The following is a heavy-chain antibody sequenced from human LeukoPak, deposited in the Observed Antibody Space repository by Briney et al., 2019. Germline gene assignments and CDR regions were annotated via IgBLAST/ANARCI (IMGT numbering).Heavy chain of an antibody. CDR3: AKGRKDFDTNLGPFNS. J-gene: IGHJ4*02. D-gene: IGHD3-9*01. V-gene: IGHV4-59*01. CDR1: GGSISHFY. CDR2: VHDTGGT. Sequence: SETLSLTCTVSGGSISHFYWSWIRQSPGKGLEWLGYVHDTGGTIYNPSLKSRVTISVGTSKNQFSLKLTSVTTADTAVYYCAKGRKDFDTNLGPFNSWGQGTLVTVSS.